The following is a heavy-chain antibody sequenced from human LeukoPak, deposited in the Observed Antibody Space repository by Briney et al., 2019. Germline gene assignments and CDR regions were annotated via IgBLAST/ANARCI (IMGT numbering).Heavy chain of an antibody. CDR3: VCLGLGGLSLD. CDR1: GFTFSSHE. Sequence: GGSLRLSCAASGFTFSSHEMNWVRQAPGKGLEWVSYISSSGSTIYYADSVKGRFTISRDNAKNTLYLQMNSLRVEDTAVYYCVCLGLGGLSLDWGQGTLVTVSS. D-gene: IGHD3-16*01. CDR2: ISSSGSTI. V-gene: IGHV3-48*03. J-gene: IGHJ4*02.